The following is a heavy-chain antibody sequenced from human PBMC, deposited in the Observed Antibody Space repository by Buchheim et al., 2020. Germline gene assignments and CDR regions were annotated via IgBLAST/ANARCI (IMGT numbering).Heavy chain of an antibody. CDR2: IHYSGST. J-gene: IGHJ4*02. CDR1: GGSISGTF. CDR3: ARYFCGGDCYDFDY. Sequence: QVQLQESGPGLVKPSEILSLTCTVSGGSISGTFWSWIRQPPGKGLEWIGYIHYSGSTNYNPSLQSRVTISVDTSKNQFSLKLSSVAAADTAVYYCARYFCGGDCYDFDYWGQGTL. V-gene: IGHV4-59*01. D-gene: IGHD2-21*02.